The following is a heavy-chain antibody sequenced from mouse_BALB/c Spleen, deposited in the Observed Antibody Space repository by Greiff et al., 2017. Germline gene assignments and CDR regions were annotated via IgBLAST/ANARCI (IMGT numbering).Heavy chain of an antibody. CDR1: GFTFSSYA. Sequence: EVQVVESGGGLVKPGGSLKLSCAASGFTFSSYAMSWVRQTPEKRLEWVATISSGGSYTYYPDSVKGRFTISRDNAKNTLYLQMSSLRSEDTAMYYCARHHRGFAYWGQGTLVTVSA. V-gene: IGHV5-9-3*01. CDR3: ARHHRGFAY. CDR2: ISSGGSYT. D-gene: IGHD2-14*01. J-gene: IGHJ3*01.